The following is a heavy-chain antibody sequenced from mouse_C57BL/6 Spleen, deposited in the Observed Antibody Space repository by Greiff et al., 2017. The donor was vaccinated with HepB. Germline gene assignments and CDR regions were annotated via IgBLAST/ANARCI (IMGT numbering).Heavy chain of an antibody. J-gene: IGHJ3*01. Sequence: QVQLQQPGAELVKPGASVKLSCKASGYTFTSYWMQWVKQRPGQGLEWIGEIDPSDSYTNYNQKFKGKATLTVDTSSSTAYMQLSSLTSEDSAVYYGARKGGDYYVGFDYWGQGTPVTVSA. D-gene: IGHD1-1*01. CDR2: IDPSDSYT. CDR1: GYTFTSYW. CDR3: ARKGGDYYVGFDY. V-gene: IGHV1-50*01.